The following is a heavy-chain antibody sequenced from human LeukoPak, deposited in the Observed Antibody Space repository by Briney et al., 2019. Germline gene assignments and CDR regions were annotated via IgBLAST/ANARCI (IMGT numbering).Heavy chain of an antibody. Sequence: SETLSLTCTVSGYSISRGYSWGWIRQPPGKGLEWIGYIYYSGSTNYNPSLKSRVTMSVDTSKNQFSLKVSSVTATDTAVYYCARAVEMATITGISAFDIWGQGTMVTVSS. J-gene: IGHJ3*02. D-gene: IGHD5-24*01. V-gene: IGHV4-38-2*02. CDR3: ARAVEMATITGISAFDI. CDR1: GYSISRGYS. CDR2: IYYSGST.